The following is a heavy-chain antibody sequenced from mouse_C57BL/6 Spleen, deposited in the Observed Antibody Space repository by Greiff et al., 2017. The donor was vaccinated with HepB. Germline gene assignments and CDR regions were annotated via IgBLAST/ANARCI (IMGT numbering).Heavy chain of an antibody. D-gene: IGHD2-10*01. J-gene: IGHJ1*03. CDR1: GYTFTDYY. CDR3: ATYYGRYWYFDV. CDR2: INPNNGGT. V-gene: IGHV1-26*01. Sequence: EVQLQQSGPELVKPGASVKISCKASGYTFTDYYMNWVKQSHGKSLEWIGDINPNNGGTSYNQKFKGKATLTVDKSSSTAYMELRSLTSEDSAVYYCATYYGRYWYFDVWGTGTMVTVSS.